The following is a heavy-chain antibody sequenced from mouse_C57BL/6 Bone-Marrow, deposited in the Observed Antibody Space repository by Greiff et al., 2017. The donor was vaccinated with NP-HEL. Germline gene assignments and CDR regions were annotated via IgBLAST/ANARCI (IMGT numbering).Heavy chain of an antibody. CDR2: IYWDDEK. CDR1: GFSLSTSGMG. J-gene: IGHJ2*01. D-gene: IGHD1-1*01. V-gene: IGHV8-12*01. Sequence: ESGPGILQSSQTLSLTCSFSGFSLSTSGMGVSWIRQPSGKGLEWLAHIYWDDEKRYNPSLKSRLTISKDTSRNQVFLKITSVDTADTATYYCARGYYYGSSWGDYWGQGTTLTVSS. CDR3: ARGYYYGSSWGDY.